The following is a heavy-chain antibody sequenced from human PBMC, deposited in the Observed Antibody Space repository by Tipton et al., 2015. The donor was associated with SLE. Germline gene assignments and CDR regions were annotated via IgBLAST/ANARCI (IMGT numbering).Heavy chain of an antibody. Sequence: GLVKPSQTLSLTCSVSGDSMNNYYWSWIRQPAGMPLEWIGRIYKTGITNYNPSLASRLTISVDTSKDQFSLRLSSVTAADTAVYYCARGREVYDPFDSWGQGTLVTVSS. CDR2: IYKTGIT. V-gene: IGHV4-4*07. D-gene: IGHD2-8*01. CDR3: ARGREVYDPFDS. CDR1: GDSMNNYY. J-gene: IGHJ4*02.